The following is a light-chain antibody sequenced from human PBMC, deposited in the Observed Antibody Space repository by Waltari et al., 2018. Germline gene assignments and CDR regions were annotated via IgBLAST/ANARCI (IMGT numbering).Light chain of an antibody. CDR1: SSNVGGYNS. Sequence: QSALTQPRSVSGSPGQSVTISCTGTSSNVGGYNSVSWYQQDPGKAPKLLIFDVSERTSGVSERFSGSKAGNTASLTISGLQAEDEADYHCCSFAAGNTVIFGGGTKLTVV. CDR3: CSFAAGNTVI. CDR2: DVS. V-gene: IGLV2-11*01. J-gene: IGLJ2*01.